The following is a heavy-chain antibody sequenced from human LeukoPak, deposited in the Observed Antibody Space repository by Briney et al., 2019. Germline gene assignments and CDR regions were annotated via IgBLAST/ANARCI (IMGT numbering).Heavy chain of an antibody. CDR3: TRDSEYCGGGSCYSDFFDY. CDR2: IRSKAYGGTT. CDR1: GFTFGDYA. D-gene: IGHD2-15*01. Sequence: GGSLRLSCTASGFTFGDYAMSWFRQAPGKGLEWVGFIRSKAYGGTTEYAASGKGRFTISRDDSKSIAYLQMNSLKTEDTAVYYCTRDSEYCGGGSCYSDFFDYWGQGTLVTVSS. V-gene: IGHV3-49*03. J-gene: IGHJ4*02.